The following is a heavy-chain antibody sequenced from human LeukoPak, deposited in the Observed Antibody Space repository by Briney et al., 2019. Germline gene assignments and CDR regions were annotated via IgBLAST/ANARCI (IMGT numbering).Heavy chain of an antibody. CDR2: INHSGST. CDR3: AREGSRDFWSGPVYYFDY. V-gene: IGHV4-34*01. J-gene: IGHJ4*02. D-gene: IGHD3-3*01. CDR1: GGSFSGYY. Sequence: PSETLSLTCAVYGGSFSGYYWSWIRQPPGKGLEWIGEINHSGSTNYNPSLTSRVTISVDTSKNQFSLRLSSVTAADTAVYYCAREGSRDFWSGPVYYFDYWGQGTLVTVSS.